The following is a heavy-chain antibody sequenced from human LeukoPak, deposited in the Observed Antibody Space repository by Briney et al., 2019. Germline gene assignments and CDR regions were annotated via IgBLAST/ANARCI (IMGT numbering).Heavy chain of an antibody. D-gene: IGHD3-10*01. CDR3: ARDRSYYYGSGSSPFNY. V-gene: IGHV3-30*02. J-gene: IGHJ4*02. CDR2: IRYDGSNK. Sequence: PGGSLRLSCAASGFTFSSYGMHWVRQAPGKGLEWVAFIRYDGSNKYYADSVKGRFTISRDNSKNTLYLQMNSLRAEDTAVYYCARDRSYYYGSGSSPFNYWGQGTLVTVSS. CDR1: GFTFSSYG.